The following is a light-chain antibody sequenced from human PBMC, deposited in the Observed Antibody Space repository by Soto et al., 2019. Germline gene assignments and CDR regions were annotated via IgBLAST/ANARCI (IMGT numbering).Light chain of an antibody. CDR2: AAI. CDR1: QTITTY. CDR3: QQTYSNPHT. Sequence: DIQMTQSPSSLSASVGYRFTITCRASQTITTYLNWYQHKPGKAPKLLIYAAISLQSGVPSRLSGSGSGTDFTLTISSLQPEDFDTYYCQQTYSNPHTFGQGTKVDIK. V-gene: IGKV1-39*01. J-gene: IGKJ2*01.